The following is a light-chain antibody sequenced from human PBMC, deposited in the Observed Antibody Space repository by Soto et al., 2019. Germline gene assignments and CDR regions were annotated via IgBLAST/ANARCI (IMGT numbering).Light chain of an antibody. V-gene: IGKV3-20*01. Sequence: VVLTQSPATLSLSPGDRATLSCRASRHVYINALGWYQQKPGRTPTLLIYGASTRATDIPDRFSATGSGTDFSLTISGVEPEDSAVYYCQQYGASPFTFGPGTRLDI. CDR1: RHVYINA. J-gene: IGKJ3*01. CDR3: QQYGASPFT. CDR2: GAS.